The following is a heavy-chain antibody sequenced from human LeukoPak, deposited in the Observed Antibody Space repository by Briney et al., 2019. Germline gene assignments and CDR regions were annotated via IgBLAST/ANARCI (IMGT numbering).Heavy chain of an antibody. V-gene: IGHV3-30*18. D-gene: IGHD6-19*01. CDR3: AKEAVPRICDWYDY. CDR2: ISYEGRTI. J-gene: IGHJ4*02. Sequence: GGSLRLSCTASGFTFSSYGIHWVRQAPGKGLEWVAVISYEGRTIYFADSATGRFTISRDNSQNTLYLQMNSLRPDDTAVYYCAKEAVPRICDWYDYWGQGTLVTVSP. CDR1: GFTFSSYG.